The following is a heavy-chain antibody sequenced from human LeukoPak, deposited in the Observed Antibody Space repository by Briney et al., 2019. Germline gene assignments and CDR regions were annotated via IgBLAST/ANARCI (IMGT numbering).Heavy chain of an antibody. CDR2: INHSGST. CDR1: GGSFSGYY. D-gene: IGHD1-26*01. J-gene: IGHJ4*02. Sequence: SETLSLTCAVYGGSFSGYYWGWIRQPPGKGLEWIGEINHSGSTNYNPSLKSRVTISVDTSKNQFSLKLSSVTAADTAVYYCARESGSYSTGIDYWGQGTLVTVSS. V-gene: IGHV4-34*01. CDR3: ARESGSYSTGIDY.